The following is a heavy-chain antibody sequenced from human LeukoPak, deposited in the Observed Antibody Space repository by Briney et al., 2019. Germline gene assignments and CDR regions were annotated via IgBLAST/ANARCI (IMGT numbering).Heavy chain of an antibody. Sequence: PSETLSLTCTVSGGSISSSSYYWGWIRQPPGKGLEWIGSIYYSGSTYYNPSLKSRVTISVDTSKNQFSLKLSSVTAADTAVYYCARWIAVAAPGTPYFDYWGQGTLVTVSS. J-gene: IGHJ4*02. CDR1: GGSISSSSYY. D-gene: IGHD6-19*01. V-gene: IGHV4-39*01. CDR2: IYYSGST. CDR3: ARWIAVAAPGTPYFDY.